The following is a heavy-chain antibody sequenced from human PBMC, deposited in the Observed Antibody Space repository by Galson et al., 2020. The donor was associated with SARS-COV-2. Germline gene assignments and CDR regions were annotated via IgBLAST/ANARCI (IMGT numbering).Heavy chain of an antibody. V-gene: IGHV1-24*01. J-gene: IGHJ4*02. D-gene: IGHD3-16*01. Sequence: GESLKISCKVSGYTLTELSMHWVRQAPGKGLEWMGGFDPEDGETIYAQKFQGRVTMTEDTSTDPAYMELSSLRSEDTAVYYCATSWAITVGGVLYWGQGTLVTVSS. CDR2: FDPEDGET. CDR1: GYTLTELS. CDR3: ATSWAITVGGVLY.